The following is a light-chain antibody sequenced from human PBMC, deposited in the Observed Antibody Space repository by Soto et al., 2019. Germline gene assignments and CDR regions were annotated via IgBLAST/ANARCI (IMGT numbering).Light chain of an antibody. Sequence: EIVCTQSPATLSLSPGERATLSCRASQSVGSSYLAWYQQKPGQAPRLLIYGASSRATGIPDRFSGSGSGTDFTLTISRLEPEDFAVYYCQQYGSSRTFGQGTKVDI. CDR3: QQYGSSRT. J-gene: IGKJ1*01. CDR2: GAS. CDR1: QSVGSSY. V-gene: IGKV3-20*01.